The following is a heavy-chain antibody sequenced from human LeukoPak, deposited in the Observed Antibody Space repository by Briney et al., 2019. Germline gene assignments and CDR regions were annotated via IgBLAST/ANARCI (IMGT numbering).Heavy chain of an antibody. CDR3: ARDHLPPGGSGSYYIPVY. CDR1: GYTFTGYY. V-gene: IGHV1-2*02. Sequence: ASVKVSCKASGYTFTGYYMHWVRQAPGQGLEWMVWINPNSGGTNYAQKFQGRVTMTRDTSISTAYMELSRLRSDDTAVYYCARDHLPPGGSGSYYIPVYWGQGTLVTVSS. J-gene: IGHJ4*02. CDR2: INPNSGGT. D-gene: IGHD3-10*01.